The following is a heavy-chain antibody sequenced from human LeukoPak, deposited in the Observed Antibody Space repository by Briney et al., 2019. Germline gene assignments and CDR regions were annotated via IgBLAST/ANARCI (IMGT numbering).Heavy chain of an antibody. CDR3: ASPGIVAAGPFDY. V-gene: IGHV3-74*03. Sequence: GGSLRLSCAASGFSFRYYLMHWVRQAPGKGLVWVSRINRDGSTTTYADSVKGRFTVSRDNAKNTLYLDMNSLRAEDTAVYFCASPGIVAAGPFDYWGQGTLVTVSS. CDR2: INRDGSTT. CDR1: GFSFRYYL. D-gene: IGHD6-13*01. J-gene: IGHJ4*02.